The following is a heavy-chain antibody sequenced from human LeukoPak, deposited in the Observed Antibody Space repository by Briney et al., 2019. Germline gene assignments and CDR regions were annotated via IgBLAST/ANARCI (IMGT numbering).Heavy chain of an antibody. CDR3: ARYSSSSGYFDY. CDR1: GGSISSYY. CDR2: IYYSGST. V-gene: IGHV4-59*01. J-gene: IGHJ4*02. Sequence: SETLSLTCTVSGGSISSYYWSWILQPPGKGLEWIGYIYYSGSTNYNPSLKSRVTISVDTSKNQFSLKLSSVTAADTAVYYCARYSSSSGYFDYWSQGTLVTVSS. D-gene: IGHD6-6*01.